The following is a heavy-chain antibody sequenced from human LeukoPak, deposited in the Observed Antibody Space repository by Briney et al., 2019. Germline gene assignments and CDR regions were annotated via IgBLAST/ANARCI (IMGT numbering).Heavy chain of an antibody. D-gene: IGHD3-10*02. CDR2: INPDGSST. CDR1: GFTFSTYW. J-gene: IGHJ4*02. Sequence: GGSLRLSCTGSGFTFSTYWMHWVRQAPGKGLVWVSRINPDGSSTNYADSVKGRFTISRDNAKNSLYLQMNSLRAEDTAVYYCARVCVGSWCYDYWGQGTLVTVSS. CDR3: ARVCVGSWCYDY. V-gene: IGHV3-74*01.